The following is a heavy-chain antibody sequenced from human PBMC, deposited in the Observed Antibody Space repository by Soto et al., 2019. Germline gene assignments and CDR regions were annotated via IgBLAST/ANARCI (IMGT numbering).Heavy chain of an antibody. V-gene: IGHV3-30-3*01. CDR2: ISYDGSNK. Sequence: GGSLRLSCAASGFTFSSYAMHWVRQAPGKGLEWVAVISYDGSNKYYADSVKGRFTISRDNSKNTLYLQMNSLRAEDTAVYYCAVDKRSLYYYYYYGMDVWGQGTTVTVSS. J-gene: IGHJ6*02. CDR1: GFTFSSYA. CDR3: AVDKRSLYYYYYYGMDV. D-gene: IGHD6-25*01.